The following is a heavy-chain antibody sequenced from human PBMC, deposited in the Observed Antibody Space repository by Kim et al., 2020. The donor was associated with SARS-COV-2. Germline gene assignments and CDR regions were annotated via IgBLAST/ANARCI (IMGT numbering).Heavy chain of an antibody. J-gene: IGHJ4*02. Sequence: GGSLRRSCAASGFTFSSYAMHWVRQAPGKGLEWEAVISYDGSNKYYADSVKGRFTISRDNSKNTLYLQMNSLRAEDTAVYYCARDEGYCSGGSCYVTYYFDYWGQGTLVTVSS. V-gene: IGHV3-30-3*01. CDR2: ISYDGSNK. CDR3: ARDEGYCSGGSCYVTYYFDY. D-gene: IGHD2-15*01. CDR1: GFTFSSYA.